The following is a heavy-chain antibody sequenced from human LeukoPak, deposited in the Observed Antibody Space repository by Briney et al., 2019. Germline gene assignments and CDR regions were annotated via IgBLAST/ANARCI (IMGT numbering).Heavy chain of an antibody. D-gene: IGHD2-2*01. CDR3: AREGTSGDFDY. CDR1: GGSISRYY. CDR2: VYYSGST. J-gene: IGHJ4*02. V-gene: IGHV4-59*01. Sequence: SETLSLTCTVSGGSISRYYWSWIRQPPGKGLEWIGYVYYSGSTNYNPSLKSRVTISVDTSKNQFSLKLNSVTAADTAVYYCAREGTSGDFDYWGQGTLVTVSS.